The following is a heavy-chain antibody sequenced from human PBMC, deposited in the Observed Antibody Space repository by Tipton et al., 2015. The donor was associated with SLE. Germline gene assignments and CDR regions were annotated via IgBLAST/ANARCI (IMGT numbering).Heavy chain of an antibody. CDR1: GGSISSGDYY. V-gene: IGHV4-30-4*01. D-gene: IGHD1-14*01. J-gene: IGHJ4*02. CDR3: APWLTGSYYFGY. CDR2: IYYSGST. Sequence: LRLSCTVSGGSISSGDYYWSWIHQPPGKGLEWIGYIYYSGSTYYNPSLKSRVTISVDTSKNQFSLKLNSVTAADTAMYYCAPWLTGSYYFGYWGQGALVTVSS.